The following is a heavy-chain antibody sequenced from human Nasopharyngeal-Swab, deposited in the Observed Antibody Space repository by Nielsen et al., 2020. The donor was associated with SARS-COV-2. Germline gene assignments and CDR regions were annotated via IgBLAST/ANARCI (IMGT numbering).Heavy chain of an antibody. CDR1: GYSFTSYW. CDR2: IYPGDSDT. CDR3: ARQSSPWGDTYYDILTGYYSYYFDY. Sequence: GESLKISCKGSGYSFTSYWIGWVRQIPGKGLEWMGIIYPGDSDTRYSPSFQGQVTISADKSISTAYLQWSSLKASDTAMYYCARQSSPWGDTYYDILTGYYSYYFDYWGQGTLVTVSS. D-gene: IGHD3-9*01. V-gene: IGHV5-51*01. J-gene: IGHJ4*02.